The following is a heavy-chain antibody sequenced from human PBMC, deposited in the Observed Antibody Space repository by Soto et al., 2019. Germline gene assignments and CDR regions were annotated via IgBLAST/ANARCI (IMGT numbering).Heavy chain of an antibody. V-gene: IGHV1-69*01. CDR1: GGSFNNYA. Sequence: QVHLVQSGAEVKKPGSSVKVSCKTSGGSFNNYAVSWVRQAPGQGLEWMGGIIPNFDTPNYAQKFQDRVTHIGDQSTNTSYMELRSLRSNGPGLFFCGVAMGREILIFESSGMHVWGQGTTVLVSS. CDR3: GVAMGREILIFESSGMHV. J-gene: IGHJ6*02. CDR2: IIPNFDTP. D-gene: IGHD2-21*01.